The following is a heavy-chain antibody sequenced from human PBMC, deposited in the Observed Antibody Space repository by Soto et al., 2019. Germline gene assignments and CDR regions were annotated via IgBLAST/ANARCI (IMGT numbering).Heavy chain of an antibody. Sequence: LSLTCTVSGGSISNGDYYWSWIRQPPGKGLEWIGYIYHSGSTYYNPSLKSRVTISVDTSKNQFSLKLSSVTAADTAVYYCARLTTHYYFDYWGQGTLVTVSS. CDR1: GGSISNGDYY. CDR2: IYHSGST. V-gene: IGHV4-30-4*01. D-gene: IGHD4-4*01. J-gene: IGHJ4*02. CDR3: ARLTTHYYFDY.